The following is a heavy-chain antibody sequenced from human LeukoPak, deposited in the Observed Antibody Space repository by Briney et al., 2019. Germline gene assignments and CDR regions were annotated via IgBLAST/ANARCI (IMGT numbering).Heavy chain of an antibody. Sequence: GGSLRLSCAASGFTFSNYWMHWVRQAPGKGLVWISRIHSDGINTSYADSVKGRFTISRDNAKNTLNLQMNSLRAEDTAVYYCARDLGQYYDTSDNWFDPWGQGTLVTVSS. CDR3: ARDLGQYYDTSDNWFDP. CDR2: IHSDGINT. CDR1: GFTFSNYW. V-gene: IGHV3-74*01. J-gene: IGHJ5*02. D-gene: IGHD3-22*01.